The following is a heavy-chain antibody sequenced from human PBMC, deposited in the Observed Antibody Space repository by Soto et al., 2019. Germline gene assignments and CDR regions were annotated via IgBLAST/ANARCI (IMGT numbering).Heavy chain of an antibody. CDR3: AHAVSSGWLRPYYFDY. D-gene: IGHD6-19*01. Sequence: SGPTLVNPTQTLTLTCTFSGFSLSTSGVGVGWIRQPPGKALEWLGIIFWDDDKRYSPSLKSRLTITKDTSKNQVVLTMTNMDPVDTATYYCAHAVSSGWLRPYYFDYWGQGTLVTVSS. CDR1: GFSLSTSGVG. J-gene: IGHJ4*02. CDR2: IFWDDDK. V-gene: IGHV2-5*02.